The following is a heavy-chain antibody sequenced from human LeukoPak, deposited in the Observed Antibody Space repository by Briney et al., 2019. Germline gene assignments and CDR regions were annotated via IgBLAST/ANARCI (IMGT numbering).Heavy chain of an antibody. V-gene: IGHV3-20*04. D-gene: IGHD1-1*01. CDR3: ARDRNNWNDDGNWFDP. Sequence: RPGGSLRLSCAASGFSFDDYGMRWVRQAPGKGLEWVSDINWNGGSTGYADSVKGRFTISRDNAKNSLYLQMNSLRAEDTAVYYCARDRNNWNDDGNWFDPWGQGTLVTVSS. CDR1: GFSFDDYG. J-gene: IGHJ5*02. CDR2: INWNGGST.